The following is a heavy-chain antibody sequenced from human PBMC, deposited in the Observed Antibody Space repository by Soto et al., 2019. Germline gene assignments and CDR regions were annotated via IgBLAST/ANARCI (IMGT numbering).Heavy chain of an antibody. CDR3: VTWLSAHFDY. CDR1: GFTFAHYA. CDR2: IDGPTTNT. V-gene: IGHV3-23*05. Sequence: GGFLRLSCAASGFTFAHYAMMWARQAPGRGLEWVSTIDGPTTNTHYIDSVKGRFFISRDNAINTVYLQMNGLRAEDTAVYYCVTWLSAHFDYWGRGTLVTVSS. J-gene: IGHJ4*02. D-gene: IGHD6-19*01.